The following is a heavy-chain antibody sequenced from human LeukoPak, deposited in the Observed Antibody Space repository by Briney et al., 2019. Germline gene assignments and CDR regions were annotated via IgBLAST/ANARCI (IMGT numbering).Heavy chain of an antibody. D-gene: IGHD2-2*01. CDR1: GLTFSSYA. V-gene: IGHV3-23*01. J-gene: IGHJ4*02. Sequence: GGSLRLSCAAAGLTFSSYAMSWVRQAPGKGLEWVSTISGSDGSTYYADSLKGRFTISRDNSKNTLYLQMNSLRAEDTAVYYCAPLGYCSDTSCSDTDYWGQGTLVTVSS. CDR2: ISGSDGST. CDR3: APLGYCSDTSCSDTDY.